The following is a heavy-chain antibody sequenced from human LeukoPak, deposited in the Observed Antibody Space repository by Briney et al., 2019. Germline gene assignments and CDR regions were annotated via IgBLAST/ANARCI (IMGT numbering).Heavy chain of an antibody. Sequence: GGSLRLSCAASGFTFSNYATSWVRQAPGKGLEWVSGITRSGGATYYADSLKGRFTISRDNSKNMLYLQMNSLRVEDTAVYYCAKEKHDYGDYGTPFDYWGQGTLVTVSS. CDR1: GFTFSNYA. V-gene: IGHV3-23*01. CDR3: AKEKHDYGDYGTPFDY. CDR2: ITRSGGAT. J-gene: IGHJ4*02. D-gene: IGHD4-17*01.